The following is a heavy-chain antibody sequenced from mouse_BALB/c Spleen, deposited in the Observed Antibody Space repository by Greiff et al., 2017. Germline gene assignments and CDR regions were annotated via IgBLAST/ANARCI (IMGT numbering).Heavy chain of an antibody. CDR1: GFTFSSFG. J-gene: IGHJ4*01. CDR2: ISSGSSTI. V-gene: IGHV5-17*02. CDR3: ARSSRSLMDY. D-gene: IGHD1-1*01. Sequence: EVKVVESGGGLVQPGGSRKLSCAASGFTFSSFGMHWVRQAPEKGLEWVAYISSGSSTIYYADTVKGRFTFSRDNPKNTLFLQMTSLRSEDTAMYYCARSSRSLMDYWGQGTSVTVSS.